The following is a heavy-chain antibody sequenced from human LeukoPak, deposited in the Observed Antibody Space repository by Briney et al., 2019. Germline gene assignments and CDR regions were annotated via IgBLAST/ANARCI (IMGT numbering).Heavy chain of an antibody. CDR3: AKGPRDDAHQ. V-gene: IGHV3-30*04. D-gene: IGHD5-24*01. J-gene: IGHJ4*02. Sequence: PGGSLRLSCAASGFTFNSYAMHWVRQAPGKGLEWVTIISYDGSKKYYADYVKGRFTISRDNFQNTLYLQMNSLRAEDTAVYYCAKGPRDDAHQWSQGTLVTVSS. CDR2: ISYDGSKK. CDR1: GFTFNSYA.